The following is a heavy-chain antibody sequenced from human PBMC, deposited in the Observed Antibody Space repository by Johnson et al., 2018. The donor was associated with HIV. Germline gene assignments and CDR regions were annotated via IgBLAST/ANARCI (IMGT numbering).Heavy chain of an antibody. D-gene: IGHD2-2*01. CDR1: GLTFSDYY. CDR2: ISGSGGST. Sequence: VQLVESGGDLVKPGGSLRLSCAASGLTFSDYYMSWIRQAPGKGLEWVSAISGSGGSTYYADSVKGRFTISRDNSKNTLYLQMNSLRAGDTAVYYCARQVYCSSTSCSSAFDIWGQGTVVTVSS. V-gene: IGHV3-23*04. CDR3: ARQVYCSSTSCSSAFDI. J-gene: IGHJ3*02.